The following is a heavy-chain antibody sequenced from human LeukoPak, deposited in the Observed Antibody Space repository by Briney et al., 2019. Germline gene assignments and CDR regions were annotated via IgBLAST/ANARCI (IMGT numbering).Heavy chain of an antibody. CDR3: ARAVNTIFGVAFDY. D-gene: IGHD3-3*01. CDR2: TRNKANSYTT. J-gene: IGHJ4*02. Sequence: GGSLRLSCAGSGFTFSDHYMDWVRQAPGKGLEWVGLTRNKANSYTTEYAASVKGRFTISRDDSKNSLYLQMNSLKTEDTAVYYCARAVNTIFGVAFDYWGQGTLVTVSS. CDR1: GFTFSDHY. V-gene: IGHV3-72*01.